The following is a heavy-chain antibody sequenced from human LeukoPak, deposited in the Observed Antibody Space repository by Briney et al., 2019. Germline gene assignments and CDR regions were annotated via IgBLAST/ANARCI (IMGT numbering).Heavy chain of an antibody. CDR2: INHSGST. CDR3: ASEVDTAMR. J-gene: IGHJ4*02. V-gene: IGHV4-34*01. CDR1: GGSFSGYY. D-gene: IGHD5-18*01. Sequence: PSETLSLTCAVYGGSFSGYYWSWIRQPPGKGLEWIGEINHSGSTNHNPSLKSRVTISVDTSKNQFSLKLSSVTAADTAVYYCASEVDTAMRWGQGTLVTVSS.